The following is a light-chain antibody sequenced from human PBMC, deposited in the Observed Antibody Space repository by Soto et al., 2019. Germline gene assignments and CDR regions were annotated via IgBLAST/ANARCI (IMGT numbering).Light chain of an antibody. J-gene: IGLJ2*01. Sequence: QAVVTQEPSFSVSPGGTVTLTCGLSSGSVSTSYYPSWYQQTPGQAPRTLIYNTYTRSSGVPDRFSASILGDKAALTITGAQADDKSDYYCVLYMGSGISVFGGGTKVTVL. CDR2: NTY. CDR1: SGSVSTSYY. CDR3: VLYMGSGISV. V-gene: IGLV8-61*01.